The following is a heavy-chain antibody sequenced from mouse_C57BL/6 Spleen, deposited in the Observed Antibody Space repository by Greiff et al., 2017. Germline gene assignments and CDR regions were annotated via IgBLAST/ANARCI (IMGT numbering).Heavy chain of an antibody. CDR1: GYTFTSYC. Sequence: QVQLQQSGAGLVRPGASVNLSCTASGYTFTSYCISWVQQRTGQGLEWIGEIYPRNGNTYYNEKFTGKASLTADKSSSTAYMELRSLTSEDSAVYGCAREGVSKEVDDGGQGTLVTVSA. CDR3: AREGVSKEVDD. D-gene: IGHD1-3*01. V-gene: IGHV1-81*01. CDR2: IYPRNGNT. J-gene: IGHJ3*01.